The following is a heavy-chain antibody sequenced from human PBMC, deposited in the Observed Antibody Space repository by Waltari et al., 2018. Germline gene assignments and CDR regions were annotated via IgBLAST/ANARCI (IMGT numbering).Heavy chain of an antibody. J-gene: IGHJ4*02. CDR1: GFTFEDFA. CDR2: ISWNSGSI. D-gene: IGHD2-2*01. V-gene: IGHV3-9*01. CDR3: AKDMGYCSSTSCRLFDY. Sequence: EVQLVESGGGLVQPGRSLRLSCAASGFTFEDFAMPWVRQAPGKGREWVSCISWNSGSIGYADSVKGRFTISRDNAKNYLYLQMNSLRAEDTALYYCAKDMGYCSSTSCRLFDYWGQGTLVTVSS.